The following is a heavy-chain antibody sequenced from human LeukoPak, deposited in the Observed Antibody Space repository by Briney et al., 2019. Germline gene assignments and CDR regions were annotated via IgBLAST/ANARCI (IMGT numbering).Heavy chain of an antibody. D-gene: IGHD3-9*01. V-gene: IGHV3-48*01. Sequence: SGGSLRLSCAASGFTLSSYSMNWVRQAPGKGPEWVSYISPTGSTIYYADSVKGRFTISRDNSKNTLYLQMNSLRAEDTAVYYCANSEEGLTGFDPWGQGTLVTVSS. CDR2: ISPTGSTI. J-gene: IGHJ5*02. CDR1: GFTLSSYS. CDR3: ANSEEGLTGFDP.